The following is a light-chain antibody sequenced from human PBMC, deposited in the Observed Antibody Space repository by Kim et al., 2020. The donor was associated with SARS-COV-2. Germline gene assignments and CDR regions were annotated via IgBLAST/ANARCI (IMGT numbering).Light chain of an antibody. CDR1: NLGNKY. CDR3: QAWDGTTVV. J-gene: IGLJ2*01. Sequence: VSPGQTASITCSGDNLGNKYVCWYQQKPGQSPVLVIYQDTKRPSGIPERFSGSNSGNTATLTISGTQAMDESDYYCQAWDGTTVVFGGGTQLTVL. V-gene: IGLV3-1*01. CDR2: QDT.